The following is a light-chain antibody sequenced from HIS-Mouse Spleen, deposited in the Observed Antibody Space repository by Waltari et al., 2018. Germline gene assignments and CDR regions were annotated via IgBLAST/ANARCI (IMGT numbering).Light chain of an antibody. CDR2: EHC. V-gene: IGLV3-10*01. CDR3: YSTDSSGNHRV. J-gene: IGLJ2*01. Sequence: SYELTQPPSVSVSPGQTARITCSGDALPKKYAYWYQQKSGQAPGLVIYEHCKRPTGIPKRFSGSSSGTMATLTISGAQVEDEADYYCYSTDSSGNHRVFGGGTKLTVL. CDR1: ALPKKY.